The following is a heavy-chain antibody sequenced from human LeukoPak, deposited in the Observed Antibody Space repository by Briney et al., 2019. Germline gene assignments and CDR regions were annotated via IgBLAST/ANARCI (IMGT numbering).Heavy chain of an antibody. Sequence: ASVTVSCKASGYTFTSYGISWVRQAPGQGLEWMGWISAYNGNTNYAQKLQGRVTMTTDTSTSTAYMELRSLRSDDTAVYYCARDRATYCSGGSCYHAYWGQGTLVTVSS. CDR1: GYTFTSYG. D-gene: IGHD2-15*01. CDR3: ARDRATYCSGGSCYHAY. V-gene: IGHV1-18*01. J-gene: IGHJ4*02. CDR2: ISAYNGNT.